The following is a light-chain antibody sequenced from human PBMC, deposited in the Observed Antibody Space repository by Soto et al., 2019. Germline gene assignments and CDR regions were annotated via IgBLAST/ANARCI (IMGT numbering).Light chain of an antibody. V-gene: IGKV1-27*01. CDR2: AAS. CDR1: QAISYY. CDR3: KMYYTAPFT. J-gene: IGKJ3*01. Sequence: DIQMTQSPSSLSASVGDTITITCRASQAISYYLAWYQQPPGRVPKLLVYAASTLQSGVPPRFSGSGSGTEFSLTINGLQPEDFGTYYCKMYYTAPFTFGPGTRVDLK.